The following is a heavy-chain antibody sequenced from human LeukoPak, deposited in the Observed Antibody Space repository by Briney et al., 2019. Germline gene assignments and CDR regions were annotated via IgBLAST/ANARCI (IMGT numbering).Heavy chain of an antibody. J-gene: IGHJ6*02. Sequence: PSETLSLTCAVYGGSFSSYYWSWIRQPPGKGLEWIGYIYYSGSTNYNPSLKSRVTISVDTSKNQFSLKLSSVTAADTAVYYCARQASIRLGEPPYYYGMDVWGQGTTVTVSS. CDR1: GGSFSSYY. CDR3: ARQASIRLGEPPYYYGMDV. D-gene: IGHD3-16*01. V-gene: IGHV4-59*08. CDR2: IYYSGST.